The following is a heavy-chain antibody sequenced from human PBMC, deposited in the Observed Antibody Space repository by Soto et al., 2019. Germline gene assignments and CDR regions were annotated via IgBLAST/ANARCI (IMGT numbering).Heavy chain of an antibody. CDR1: GDSVSSDTAV. J-gene: IGHJ6*02. Sequence: SQTLSLTCAISGDSVSSDTAVWIWIRQSPSRGLEWLGRTYYRSKWNNDYALSVKSRITISPDTSQNQFSLDLDSVTPEDTAVYYCVGLNLFRGMDVWGQGTPVTVSS. CDR3: VGLNLFRGMDV. V-gene: IGHV6-1*01. CDR2: TYYRSKWNN.